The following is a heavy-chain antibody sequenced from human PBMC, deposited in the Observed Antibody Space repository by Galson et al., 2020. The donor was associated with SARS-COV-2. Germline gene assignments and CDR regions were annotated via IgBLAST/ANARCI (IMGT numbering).Heavy chain of an antibody. CDR2: ISGSGTST. Sequence: GGSLRLSCAASGFTFSTYAMSWVRQAPGKGLEWVSAISGSGTSTYYAVSVKGRFTISRDNSKNTLYLQMNSLRAEDSAVYYCAKDLESKHTVVVTGLQYFQHWGQGTLVTVSS. CDR3: AKDLESKHTVVVTGLQYFQH. J-gene: IGHJ1*01. V-gene: IGHV3-23*01. CDR1: GFTFSTYA. D-gene: IGHD2-21*02.